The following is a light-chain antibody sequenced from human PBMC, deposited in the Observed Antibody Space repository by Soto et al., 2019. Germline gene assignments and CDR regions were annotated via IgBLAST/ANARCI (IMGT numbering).Light chain of an antibody. CDR1: QSVSNNY. V-gene: IGKV3-20*01. J-gene: IGKJ2*01. CDR3: QQYGSSPPYT. Sequence: EVVLTQSPGTLSLSPGERATLSCRASQSVSNNYLAWYQQKPGQSPKLLIFGSSDRATGIPDRFSGSGSGTDFTLTIRSLEPEDFAVYYCQQYGSSPPYTCGQGTKLEIK. CDR2: GSS.